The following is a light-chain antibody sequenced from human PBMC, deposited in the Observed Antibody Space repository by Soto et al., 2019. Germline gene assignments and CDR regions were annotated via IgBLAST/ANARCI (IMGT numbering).Light chain of an antibody. CDR1: SRDVGGYNY. CDR2: EVN. Sequence: QSALTQPPSASGSLGQSVTISCTGTSRDVGGYNYVSWYQQRPGKAPKLMIYEVNERPSGVPDRFSGSKSGNTASLTVSGLQAEDEADYYCSSYGGSNNFVLFGGGTKVTVL. CDR3: SSYGGSNNFVL. J-gene: IGLJ2*01. V-gene: IGLV2-8*01.